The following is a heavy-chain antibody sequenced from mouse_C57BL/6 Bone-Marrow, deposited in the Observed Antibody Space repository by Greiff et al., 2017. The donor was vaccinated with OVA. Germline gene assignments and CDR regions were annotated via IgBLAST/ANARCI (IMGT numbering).Heavy chain of an antibody. J-gene: IGHJ4*01. CDR1: GFSFNTYA. CDR2: IRSKSNNYAT. Sequence: DVKLVESGGGLVQPKGSLKLSCAASGFSFNTYAMNWVRQAPGKGLEWVARIRSKSNNYATYYADSVKDRFTISRDDSESMLYLQMNNLKTEDTAMYYCVGYSLYAMDYWGQGTSVTVSS. D-gene: IGHD2-12*01. V-gene: IGHV10-1*01. CDR3: VGYSLYAMDY.